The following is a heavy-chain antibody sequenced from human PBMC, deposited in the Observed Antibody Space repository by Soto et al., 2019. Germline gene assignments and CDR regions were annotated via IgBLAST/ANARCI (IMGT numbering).Heavy chain of an antibody. V-gene: IGHV3-21*06. CDR2: ISSTTNYI. CDR3: ARESEDLTSNFDY. CDR1: GFTFTRYS. Sequence: LRLSCAASGFTFTRYSMNWVRQAPGKGLEWVSSISSTTNYIYYGDSLKGRFTISRDNAKNSLYLEMNSLRAEDTAVYYCARESEDLTSNFDYWGQGTLVTV. J-gene: IGHJ4*02.